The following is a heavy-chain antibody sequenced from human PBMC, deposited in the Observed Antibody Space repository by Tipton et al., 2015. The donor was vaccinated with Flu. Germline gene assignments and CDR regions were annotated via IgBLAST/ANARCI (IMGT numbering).Heavy chain of an antibody. CDR3: ANGLLWFGESDAFDI. J-gene: IGHJ3*02. CDR2: ISYDGSNK. CDR1: GFTFSSYG. V-gene: IGHV3-30*18. Sequence: SLRLSCAASGFTFSSYGMHWVRQAPGKGLEWVAVISYDGSNKYYADSVKGRFTISRDNSKNTLYLQMNSLRAEDTAVYYCANGLLWFGESDAFDIWGQGTMVTGAS. D-gene: IGHD3-10*01.